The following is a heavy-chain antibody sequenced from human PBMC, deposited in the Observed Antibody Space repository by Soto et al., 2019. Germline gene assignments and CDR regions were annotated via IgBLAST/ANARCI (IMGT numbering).Heavy chain of an antibody. V-gene: IGHV4-59*01. Sequence: PSGTLSLTCTVSGGSISSYYWSWIRQPPGKGLEWIGYIYYSGSTNYNPSLKSRVTISVDTSKNQFSLKLSSVTAADTAVYYCARMTPLKHLGELSFTSYYFDYWGQGTLVTVSS. J-gene: IGHJ4*02. CDR3: ARMTPLKHLGELSFTSYYFDY. CDR2: IYYSGST. D-gene: IGHD3-16*02. CDR1: GGSISSYY.